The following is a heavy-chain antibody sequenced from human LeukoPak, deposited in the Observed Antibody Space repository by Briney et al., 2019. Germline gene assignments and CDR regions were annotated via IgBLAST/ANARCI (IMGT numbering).Heavy chain of an antibody. Sequence: PGGSLRLSCVVSGFTVSNNYMSWVRQAPGKGLEWVSIAFSDGRTFYADSVKGRFTISRDNSKNTLYLQMNSLRAEDTAVYYCARDCAVLWFGELYAHNWFDPWGQGTLVTVSS. J-gene: IGHJ5*02. CDR2: AFSDGRT. D-gene: IGHD3-10*01. CDR3: ARDCAVLWFGELYAHNWFDP. CDR1: GFTVSNNY. V-gene: IGHV3-66*02.